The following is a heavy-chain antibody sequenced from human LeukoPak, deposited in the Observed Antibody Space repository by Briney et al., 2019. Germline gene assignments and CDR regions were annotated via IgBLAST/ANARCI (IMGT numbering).Heavy chain of an antibody. CDR1: GYSFTSYW. CDR3: ARGGNCSGGSCYRSYYFDY. J-gene: IGHJ4*02. Sequence: GESLKISCKGSGYSFTSYWIGWVRPMPGKGLEWMGIIYPGDSDTRYSPSFQGQVTISADKSISTAYLQWSSLKASDTAMYYCARGGNCSGGSCYRSYYFDYWGQGTLVTVSS. V-gene: IGHV5-51*01. D-gene: IGHD2-15*01. CDR2: IYPGDSDT.